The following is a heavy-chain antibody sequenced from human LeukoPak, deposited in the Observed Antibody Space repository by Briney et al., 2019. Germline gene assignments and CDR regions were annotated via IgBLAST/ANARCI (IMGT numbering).Heavy chain of an antibody. D-gene: IGHD6-19*01. CDR1: GYTFSGYY. V-gene: IGHV1-2*02. J-gene: IGHJ4*02. CDR2: INPNSGGT. CDR3: ARDDDGWYGL. Sequence: ASVTVSCKASGYTFSGYYMHWVRQAPGQGLEWMGWINPNSGGTNYAQKFQGSVTMTRDTSISTAYMELSRLRSDDTAVYYCARDDDGWYGLWGQGTLVTVSS.